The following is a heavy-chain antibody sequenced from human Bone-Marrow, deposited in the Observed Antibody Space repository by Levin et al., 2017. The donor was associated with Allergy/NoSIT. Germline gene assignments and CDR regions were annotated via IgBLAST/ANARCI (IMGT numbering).Heavy chain of an antibody. J-gene: IGHJ6*02. CDR2: IIPIFGTA. Sequence: KISCKASGGTFSSYAISWVRQAPGQGLEWMGGIIPIFGTANYAQKFQGRVTITADKSTSTAYMELSSLRSEDTAVYYCARLWRYCSSTSCFGRYGMDVWGQGTTVTVSS. V-gene: IGHV1-69*06. CDR1: GGTFSSYA. CDR3: ARLWRYCSSTSCFGRYGMDV. D-gene: IGHD2-2*01.